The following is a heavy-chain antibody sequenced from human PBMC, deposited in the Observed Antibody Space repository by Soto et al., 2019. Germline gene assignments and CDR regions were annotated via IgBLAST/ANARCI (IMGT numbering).Heavy chain of an antibody. Sequence: SETLSLTCAVSGGSISTTHWWTWVRQPPGKGLEWIGEIYHSGSTNYNPSLKSRVTISVDNSKNQFSLKLSSVTAADTAVYYCARKSYYDPCHFDPWGQGTLVTVS. D-gene: IGHD3-22*01. CDR1: GGSISTTHW. V-gene: IGHV4-4*02. CDR2: IYHSGST. J-gene: IGHJ5*02. CDR3: ARKSYYDPCHFDP.